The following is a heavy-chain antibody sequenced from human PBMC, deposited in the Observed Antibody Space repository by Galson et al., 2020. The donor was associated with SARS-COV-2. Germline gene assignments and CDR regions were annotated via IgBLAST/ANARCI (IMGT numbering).Heavy chain of an antibody. CDR2: IWYYGSNK. V-gene: IGHV3-33*01. J-gene: IGHJ6*02. CDR1: GFTFSSYG. CDR3: ARDGRPNSGGWYLWTKKDFDGMDF. Sequence: GGSLRLSCAASGFTFSSYGMHWVRQAPGKGLEWVAVIWYYGSNKYYADSVKGRFTISRDNSKNTLYLQMNSLRAEDTAVYYCARDGRPNSGGWYLWTKKDFDGMDFWGQGTTVIVS. D-gene: IGHD6-19*01.